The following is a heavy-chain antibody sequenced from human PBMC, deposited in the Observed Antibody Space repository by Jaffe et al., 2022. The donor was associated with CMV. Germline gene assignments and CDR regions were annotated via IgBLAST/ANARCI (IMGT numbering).Heavy chain of an antibody. CDR3: ARLTDNWNDVFGPFDY. CDR1: GGSISSSSYY. J-gene: IGHJ4*02. Sequence: QLQLQESGPGLVKPSETLSLTCTVSGGSISSSSYYWGWIRQPPGKGLEWIGSIYYSGSTYYNPSLKSRVTISVDTSKNQFSLKLSSVTAADTAVYYCARLTDNWNDVFGPFDYWGQGTLVTVSS. CDR2: IYYSGST. D-gene: IGHD1-1*01. V-gene: IGHV4-39*01.